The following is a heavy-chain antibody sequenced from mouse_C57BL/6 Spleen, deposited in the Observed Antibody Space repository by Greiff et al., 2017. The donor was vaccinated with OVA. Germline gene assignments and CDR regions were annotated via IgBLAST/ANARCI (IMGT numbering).Heavy chain of an antibody. Sequence: EVMLVESGGGLVQPGGSMKLSCAASGFTFSDAWMDWVRQSPEQGLEWVAEIRNKANNHATYYAESVKGRFTISRDDSKSSVYLQMNSLRAEDTGIYYCTRQGYLYYYAMDYWGQGTSVTVSS. CDR2: IRNKANNHAT. CDR3: TRQGYLYYYAMDY. D-gene: IGHD2-2*01. V-gene: IGHV6-6*01. J-gene: IGHJ4*01. CDR1: GFTFSDAW.